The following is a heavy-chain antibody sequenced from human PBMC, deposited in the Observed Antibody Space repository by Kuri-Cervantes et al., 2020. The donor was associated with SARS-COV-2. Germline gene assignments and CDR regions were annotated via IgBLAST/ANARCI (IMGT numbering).Heavy chain of an antibody. V-gene: IGHV3-30-3*01. Sequence: GESLKISCEVSGFTFSDYGMHWVRQAPANGLEWVAIISHDGSKRYYTDSVKGRFTISKDISKNTLYLEMNSLRVEDTAVYYCARLLGDYGSSSYDVQHYLDYWGQGTLVTVSS. CDR3: ARLLGDYGSSSYDVQHYLDY. D-gene: IGHD4/OR15-4a*01. CDR2: ISHDGSKR. CDR1: GFTFSDYG. J-gene: IGHJ4*02.